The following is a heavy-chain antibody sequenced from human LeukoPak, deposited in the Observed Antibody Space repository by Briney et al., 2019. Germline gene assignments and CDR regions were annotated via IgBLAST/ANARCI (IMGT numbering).Heavy chain of an antibody. CDR1: GGSIISSSYY. CDR3: ARRLYDSSGYDL. CDR2: MFHSGSS. V-gene: IGHV4-39*01. Sequence: SETLSLTCTVSGGSIISSSYYWAWIRQPPGKGLEWIASMFHSGSSYYNTSLKSRVTISIDTAKNNFYLGLSSVTAADTAVYYCARRLYDSSGYDLWGQGTMVTVSS. J-gene: IGHJ3*01. D-gene: IGHD3-22*01.